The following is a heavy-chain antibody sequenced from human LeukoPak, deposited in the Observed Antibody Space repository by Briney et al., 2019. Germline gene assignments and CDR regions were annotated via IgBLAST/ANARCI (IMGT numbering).Heavy chain of an antibody. J-gene: IGHJ4*02. Sequence: ASVKVSCKASGYTFTSYYMHWVRQAPGQGLEWMGIINPSGGSTSYAQKFQGRVTMTRDTSTSTVYMELSSLRSEDAAVYYCARWITARYYFDYWGQGTLVTVSS. D-gene: IGHD2-2*03. CDR2: INPSGGST. CDR3: ARWITARYYFDY. V-gene: IGHV1-46*01. CDR1: GYTFTSYY.